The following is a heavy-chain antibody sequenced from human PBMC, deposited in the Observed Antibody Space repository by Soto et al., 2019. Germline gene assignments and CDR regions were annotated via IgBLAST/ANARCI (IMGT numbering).Heavy chain of an antibody. D-gene: IGHD6-19*01. J-gene: IGHJ4*02. V-gene: IGHV3-30-3*01. CDR1: GFTFSSYA. CDR2: ISYDGSEK. CDR3: VRDPHSVVAGSPAVDFDY. Sequence: QVHLVESGGGVVQPGRSLRLSCAASGFTFSSYAMHWVRQAPGKGLEWMTVISYDGSEKYYADSVKGRFTISRDNSMNTLYLQMNSLRADDTAVYYCVRDPHSVVAGSPAVDFDYWGQGTLVIVSS.